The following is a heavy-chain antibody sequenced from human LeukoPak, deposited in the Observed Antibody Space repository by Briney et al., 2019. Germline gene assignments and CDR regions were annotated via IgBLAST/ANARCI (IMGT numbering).Heavy chain of an antibody. CDR3: AKEVAGVGYFDY. Sequence: GGSLRLSCAASGFTFDDYAVHWVRQAPGKGLEWVSGISWNSGSIGYADSVKGRFTISRDNAKNSLYLQMNSLRAEDTALYYCAKEVAGVGYFDYWGQGTLVTVSS. CDR2: ISWNSGSI. CDR1: GFTFDDYA. D-gene: IGHD6-19*01. J-gene: IGHJ4*02. V-gene: IGHV3-9*01.